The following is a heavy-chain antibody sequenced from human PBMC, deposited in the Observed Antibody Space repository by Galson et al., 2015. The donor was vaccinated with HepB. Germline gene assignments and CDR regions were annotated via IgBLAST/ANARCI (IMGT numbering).Heavy chain of an antibody. Sequence: SLRLSCAASGFIFSNYAIVWVRQAPGKGLEWVSTITGNGVTTYYADSVKGRLTISRDNSKNTLYYCARGLDSSVLLQSFYHGMDVWGQGTTVTVSS. CDR2: ITGNGVTT. CDR1: GFIFSNYA. J-gene: IGHJ6*02. D-gene: IGHD3-22*01. CDR3: HGMDV. V-gene: IGHV3-23*01.